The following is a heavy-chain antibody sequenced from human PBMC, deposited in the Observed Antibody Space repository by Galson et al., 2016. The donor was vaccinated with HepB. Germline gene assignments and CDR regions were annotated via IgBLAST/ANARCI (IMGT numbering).Heavy chain of an antibody. J-gene: IGHJ3*01. Sequence: SVKVSCKASGFTFTRSAVQWVRQARGQRLEWIGWIVVGSGDIKYAQKFQERVTLSSDMSTNTAYMELNSLRSEDTAVYYCATELHRIGHSCNDAFDLWGQGTMVTVSS. CDR1: GFTFTRSA. CDR2: IVVGSGDI. D-gene: IGHD2-15*01. V-gene: IGHV1-58*01. CDR3: ATELHRIGHSCNDAFDL.